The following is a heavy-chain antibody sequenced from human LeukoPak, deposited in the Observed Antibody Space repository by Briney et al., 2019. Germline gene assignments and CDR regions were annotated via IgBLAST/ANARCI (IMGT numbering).Heavy chain of an antibody. D-gene: IGHD6-19*01. Sequence: AASVKVSCKASGYTFTGYYMHWVRQAPGQGLEWMGWINPNSGGTNYAQKFQGRVTMTRDTSISTAYMELSRLRSDDTAVYYCARDMYSSGRVPFDYWGQGTLVTVSS. V-gene: IGHV1-2*02. CDR3: ARDMYSSGRVPFDY. J-gene: IGHJ4*02. CDR2: INPNSGGT. CDR1: GYTFTGYY.